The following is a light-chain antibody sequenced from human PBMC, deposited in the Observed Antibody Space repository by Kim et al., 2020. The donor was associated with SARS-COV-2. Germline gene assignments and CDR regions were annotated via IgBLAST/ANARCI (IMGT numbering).Light chain of an antibody. J-gene: IGLJ3*02. CDR2: GNS. Sequence: RVTISCTGSSSNIGAGYDVQWYQQLPGTAPKVLIYGNSNRPSGVPDRFSGSKSGTSGSLAITGLQAEDEADYYCQSYDSSLSGWVFGGGTQLTVL. CDR1: SSNIGAGYD. V-gene: IGLV1-40*01. CDR3: QSYDSSLSGWV.